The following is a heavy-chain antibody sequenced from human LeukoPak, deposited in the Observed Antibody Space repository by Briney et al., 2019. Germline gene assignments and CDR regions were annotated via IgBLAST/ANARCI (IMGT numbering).Heavy chain of an antibody. V-gene: IGHV4-39*07. D-gene: IGHD2-2*01. CDR1: GGSISSGDYY. CDR2: IDYSGST. J-gene: IGHJ6*03. Sequence: SETLSLTCTVSGGSISSGDYYWSWIRQPPGKGLEWIGSIDYSGSTYYNPSLKSRVTISVDTSKTQFSLKLSSVTAADTAIYYCARSSFSKTYYMDVWGKGTTVTVSS. CDR3: ARSSFSKTYYMDV.